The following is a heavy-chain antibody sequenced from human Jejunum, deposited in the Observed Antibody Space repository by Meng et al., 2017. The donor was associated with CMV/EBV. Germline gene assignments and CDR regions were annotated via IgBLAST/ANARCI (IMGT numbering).Heavy chain of an antibody. D-gene: IGHD1-26*01. CDR1: GYTFPGYG. V-gene: IGHV1-18*01. Sequence: KASGYTFPGYGISWVRQAPGQGLEWMGWISTYNDDRNYVQKFQARVTMTTDTSTSTAYMELRSLKSDDTAVYYCARDRVGEPTFDYWGQGTLVTVSS. CDR3: ARDRVGEPTFDY. CDR2: ISTYNDDR. J-gene: IGHJ4*01.